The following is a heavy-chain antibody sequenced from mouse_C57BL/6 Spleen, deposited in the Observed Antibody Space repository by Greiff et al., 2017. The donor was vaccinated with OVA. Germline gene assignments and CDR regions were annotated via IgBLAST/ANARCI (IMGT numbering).Heavy chain of an antibody. V-gene: IGHV1-61*01. D-gene: IGHD2-1*01. CDR2: IYPSDSET. CDR3: ARRRLGGNYPGFDY. CDR1: GYTFTSYW. Sequence: QVQLQQPGAELVRPGSSVKLSCKASGYTFTSYWMDWVKQRPGQGLEWIGNIYPSDSETHYNQKFKDKATLTVDKSSSTAYMQLSSLTSEDSAVYYCARRRLGGNYPGFDYWGQGTTLTVSS. J-gene: IGHJ2*01.